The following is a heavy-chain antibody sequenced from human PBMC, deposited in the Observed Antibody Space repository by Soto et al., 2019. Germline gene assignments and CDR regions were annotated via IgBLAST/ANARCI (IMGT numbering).Heavy chain of an antibody. CDR2: ISWNSGSI. V-gene: IGHV3-9*01. Sequence: EVQLVESGGGLVQPGRSLRLSCAASGFTFDDYAMHWVRQAPGKGLEWVSGISWNSGSIGYADSVKGRFTISRDNAKNSLYLKRNSLGAEDTALYYWAKSLIGAAAGGGGFDYWGQGTLVTVSS. CDR3: AKSLIGAAAGGGGFDY. J-gene: IGHJ4*02. D-gene: IGHD6-13*01. CDR1: GFTFDDYA.